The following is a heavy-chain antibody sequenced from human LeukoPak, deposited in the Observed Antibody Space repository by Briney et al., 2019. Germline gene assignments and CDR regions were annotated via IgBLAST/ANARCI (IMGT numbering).Heavy chain of an antibody. J-gene: IGHJ5*02. CDR2: IRSKAYGGTT. CDR3: TRGVYYYDSLSFDP. CDR1: GFTFGDYA. V-gene: IGHV3-49*01. Sequence: GGSLRLSCTASGFTFGDYAMSWFRQAPGKGLEWVGFIRSKAYGGTTEYAASVKGRFTISRDGSKSIAYLQMNSLKTEDTAVYYCTRGVYYYDSLSFDPWGQGTLVTVSS. D-gene: IGHD3-22*01.